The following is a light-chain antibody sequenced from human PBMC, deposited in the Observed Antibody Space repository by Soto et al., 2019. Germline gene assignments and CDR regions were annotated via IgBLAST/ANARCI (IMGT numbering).Light chain of an antibody. CDR2: TNN. V-gene: IGLV1-44*01. Sequence: QSALTQPPSASATPGQRVTISCSGSNSNIGTNTANWYQQLPGTAPTLLIYTNNQRPSGVPQRFSGSTTGTSASLAIGGLQSEDGADYYCAAWDDSLGAYVFGTGTKVTVL. CDR3: AAWDDSLGAYV. CDR1: NSNIGTNT. J-gene: IGLJ1*01.